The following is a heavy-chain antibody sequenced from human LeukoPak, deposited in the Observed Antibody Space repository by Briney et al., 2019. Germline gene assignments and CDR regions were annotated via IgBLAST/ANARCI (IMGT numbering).Heavy chain of an antibody. CDR3: ARGLTILGAFDI. CDR2: IYHSGST. J-gene: IGHJ3*02. Sequence: SETLSLNCAVSGGSISSGGYSWSWIRQPPGKGLEWIGYIYHSGSTYYNPSLKSRVTISVDRSKNQFSLKLSSVTAANTAVYYCARGLTILGAFDIWGQGTMVTVSS. CDR1: GGSISSGGYS. D-gene: IGHD6-19*01. V-gene: IGHV4-30-2*01.